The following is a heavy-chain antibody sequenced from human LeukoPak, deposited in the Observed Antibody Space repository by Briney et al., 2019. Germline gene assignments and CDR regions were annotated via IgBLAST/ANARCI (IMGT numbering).Heavy chain of an antibody. J-gene: IGHJ5*02. CDR1: GGSISSSSYY. V-gene: IGHV4-39*01. D-gene: IGHD6-19*01. CDR2: IYYSGST. CDR3: ARHAQYSSGWYRWGWFDP. Sequence: SETLSLTCTVSGGSISSSSYYWGWIRQPPGKGLEWIGSIYYSGSTYYNPSLKSRVTISVDTSKNQFSLKLSSVTAADTAVYYCARHAQYSSGWYRWGWFDPWGQGTLVTVSS.